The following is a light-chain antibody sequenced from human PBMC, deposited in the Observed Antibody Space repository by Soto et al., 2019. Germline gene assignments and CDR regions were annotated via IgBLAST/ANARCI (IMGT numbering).Light chain of an antibody. CDR1: ISDVGLDNY. Sequence: QSVLTQPPSGHGSPGRSVTISCTGTISDVGLDNYVSWYQQHPGKAPKLMIYEVSKRPSGDPERYSGSKSGDTASLPVSGLQAEDEADYYCSSYAGSNPYVFGTGTKVTVL. J-gene: IGLJ1*01. CDR3: SSYAGSNPYV. V-gene: IGLV2-8*01. CDR2: EVS.